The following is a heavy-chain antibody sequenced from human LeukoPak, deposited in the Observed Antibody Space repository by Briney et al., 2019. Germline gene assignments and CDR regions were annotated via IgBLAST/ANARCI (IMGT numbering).Heavy chain of an antibody. V-gene: IGHV4-59*01. CDR2: ISYSGSS. J-gene: IGHJ4*02. D-gene: IGHD3-10*01. CDR1: GGSFSGYY. Sequence: SETLSLTCAVYGGSFSGYYWSWIRQTPKKGLEWIGSISYSGSSNYNSSLKSRVTISIDTSKNQFSLRLNSVTAADTAVYYCARVGVGVITGDYWSQGTLVTVSS. CDR3: ARVGVGVITGDY.